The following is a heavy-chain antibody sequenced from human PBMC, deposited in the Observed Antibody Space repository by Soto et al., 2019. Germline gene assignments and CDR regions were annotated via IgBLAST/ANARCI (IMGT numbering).Heavy chain of an antibody. D-gene: IGHD3-22*01. CDR2: IYYSGST. Sequence: PSETLSLTCTVSGGSISSGGYYWSRIRQHPGKGLEWIGYIYYSGSTYYNPSLKSRVTMSVDTSKNQFSLKLTSVTAADTAVYYCARNYDGSGPNSGGYGFDIWGQGTMVTVSS. V-gene: IGHV4-31*03. J-gene: IGHJ3*02. CDR1: GGSISSGGYY. CDR3: ARNYDGSGPNSGGYGFDI.